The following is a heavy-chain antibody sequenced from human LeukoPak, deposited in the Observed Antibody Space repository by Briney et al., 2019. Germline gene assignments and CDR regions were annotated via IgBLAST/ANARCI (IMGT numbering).Heavy chain of an antibody. J-gene: IGHJ2*01. CDR3: ARGPVGATSWYFDL. CDR1: GLTFSSYA. Sequence: GSLRLSCAASGLTFSSYAMSWVRQAPGKGLEWIGSIYYSGSTYYNPSLKSRVTISVDTSKNQFSLKLSSVTAADTAVYYCARGPVGATSWYFDLWGRGTLVTVSS. V-gene: IGHV4-34*01. CDR2: IYYSGST. D-gene: IGHD1-26*01.